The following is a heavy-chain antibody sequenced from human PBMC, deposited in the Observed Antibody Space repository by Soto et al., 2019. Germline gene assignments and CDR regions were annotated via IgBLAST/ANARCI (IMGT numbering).Heavy chain of an antibody. CDR2: IGASGDIT. CDR3: AKDDFTDRGDEYFDY. D-gene: IGHD2-21*02. J-gene: IGHJ4*02. V-gene: IGHV3-23*01. CDR1: GFSFTNFA. Sequence: EVQLLESGGGLVQPGGSLRLYCAASGFSFTNFAMSWVRQAPGKGLEWVAGIGASGDITWYADSVKGRLSISRDNSKNTLYLQLNSLRCEDTAVYYCAKDDFTDRGDEYFDYWGPGTLVTVSS.